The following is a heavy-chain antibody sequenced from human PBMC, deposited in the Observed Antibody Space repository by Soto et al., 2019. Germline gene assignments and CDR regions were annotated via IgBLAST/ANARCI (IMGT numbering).Heavy chain of an antibody. J-gene: IGHJ4*02. CDR3: TTVWYYFDSSGFPPLDY. CDR2: IKSKTDGGTT. Sequence: EVQLVESGGGLVKPGGSLRLSCAASGFTFSNAWMNWVRQAPGKGLEWVGRIKSKTDGGTTDYAAPVKGRFIISRDDSKNTLYLQMNSLKTEATAVYYCTTVWYYFDSSGFPPLDYWGQGTLVTVSS. D-gene: IGHD3-22*01. CDR1: GFTFSNAW. V-gene: IGHV3-15*07.